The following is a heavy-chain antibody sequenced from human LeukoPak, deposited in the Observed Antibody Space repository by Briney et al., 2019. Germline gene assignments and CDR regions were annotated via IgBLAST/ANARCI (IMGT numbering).Heavy chain of an antibody. V-gene: IGHV4-34*01. J-gene: IGHJ4*02. CDR2: INHRGST. CDR3: ARGPTRYYFDY. CDR1: GGSFSDYY. Sequence: TSETLSLTCAVYGGSFSDYYWTWIRQPPGKGLEWIGEINHRGSTHYNPSLKSRVTISVDTSKKQFSLKLSSVTAADTAVYYCARGPTRYYFDYWGQGTLVTVSS.